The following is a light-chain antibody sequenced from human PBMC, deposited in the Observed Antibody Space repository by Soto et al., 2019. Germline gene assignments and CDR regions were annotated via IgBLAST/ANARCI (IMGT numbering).Light chain of an antibody. CDR1: QDINNY. J-gene: IGKJ4*01. CDR3: LQHNSYPLT. V-gene: IGKV1-17*03. Sequence: DIQMTQSPSAMSASVGDRVTITCRASQDINNYLVWFQQKPGTVPKRLIYAASSLQSGVPSRFSGSRSGTEFTLTISSLQPEDFATCYCLQHNSYPLTFGGGTKVEIK. CDR2: AAS.